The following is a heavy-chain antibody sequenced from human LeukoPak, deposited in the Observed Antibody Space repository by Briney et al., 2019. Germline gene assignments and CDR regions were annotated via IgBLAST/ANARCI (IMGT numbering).Heavy chain of an antibody. CDR2: IYSGGST. Sequence: GGSLRLSCAAPGFTVSSNYMSWVRQAPGKGLEWVSVIYSGGSTYYADSVKGRFTISRDNSKNTLYLQMNSLRAEDTAVYYCARGMYDSSGYYSSYYFDYWGQGTLVTVSS. CDR1: GFTVSSNY. J-gene: IGHJ4*02. V-gene: IGHV3-53*01. CDR3: ARGMYDSSGYYSSYYFDY. D-gene: IGHD3-22*01.